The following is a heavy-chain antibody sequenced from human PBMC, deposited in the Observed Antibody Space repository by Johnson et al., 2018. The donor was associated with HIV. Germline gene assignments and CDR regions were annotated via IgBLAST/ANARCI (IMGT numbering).Heavy chain of an antibody. J-gene: IGHJ3*02. Sequence: VQLVESGGGLVQPGGSLRLSCAASGFTFSRCAMHWVRQAPGKGLEWVANIKEDGSEKYYVDSVKGRFTISRDNSKNTLYLQMNSLRAEDTAVYYCANGGSYSAADDAFDIWGQGTMVTVSS. CDR1: GFTFSRCA. D-gene: IGHD1-26*01. V-gene: IGHV3-7*02. CDR2: IKEDGSEK. CDR3: ANGGSYSAADDAFDI.